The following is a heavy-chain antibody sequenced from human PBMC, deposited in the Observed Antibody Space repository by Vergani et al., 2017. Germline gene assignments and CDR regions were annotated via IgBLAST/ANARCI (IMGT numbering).Heavy chain of an antibody. CDR1: GGFISSGIYY. D-gene: IGHD3-22*01. J-gene: IGHJ4*02. CDR2: GFYSGST. Sequence: QLQLQESGPGLVKPSETLSLTCTVSGGFISSGIYYWGWVRQPPGEGLEWIGSGFYSGSTDYSPSLKSRVTIAVDTSTNRISLKLNSVTAADTAVYYCVVGISSSQDPYFDSWGQGTLVTVSS. V-gene: IGHV4-39*07. CDR3: VVGISSSQDPYFDS.